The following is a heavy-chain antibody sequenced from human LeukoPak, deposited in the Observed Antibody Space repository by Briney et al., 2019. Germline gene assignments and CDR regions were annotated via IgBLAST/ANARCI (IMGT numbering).Heavy chain of an antibody. Sequence: GGSLRLSCAASGFTFSSYSMNWVRQAPGKGLEWVSSISSSSSYIYYADSVKGRFTISRDNAKNSLYLQMNSLRAEDTAVYYCARAKGQLGYAFDIWGQGTMVTVSS. V-gene: IGHV3-21*01. D-gene: IGHD6-6*01. CDR3: ARAKGQLGYAFDI. CDR2: ISSSSSYI. CDR1: GFTFSSYS. J-gene: IGHJ3*02.